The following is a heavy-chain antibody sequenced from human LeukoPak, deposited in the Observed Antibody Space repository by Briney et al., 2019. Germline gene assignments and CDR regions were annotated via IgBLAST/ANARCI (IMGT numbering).Heavy chain of an antibody. CDR2: ISSSSSTI. J-gene: IGHJ4*02. Sequence: AGGSLRLSCAASGFTFSSYSMNWVRQAPGKGLEWVSYISSSSSTIYYADSVKGRFTISRDNAENSLYLQMNSLRAEDTAVYYCARAVGGYCSSTSCNLADYWGQGTLVTVSS. CDR1: GFTFSSYS. V-gene: IGHV3-48*01. CDR3: ARAVGGYCSSTSCNLADY. D-gene: IGHD2-2*01.